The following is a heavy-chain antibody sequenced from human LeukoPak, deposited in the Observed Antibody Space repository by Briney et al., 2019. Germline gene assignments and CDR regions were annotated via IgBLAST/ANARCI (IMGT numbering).Heavy chain of an antibody. D-gene: IGHD3-16*02. CDR1: GGSISSYY. J-gene: IGHJ4*02. V-gene: IGHV4-59*01. CDR2: IYYSGST. Sequence: SETLSLTCTVSGGSISSYYWSLIRQPPGKGLEWIGYIYYSGSTNYNPSLKSRVTISVDTSKNQFSLKLSSVTAADTAVYYCARGLGELSLYGDPASWGQGTLVTVSS. CDR3: ARGLGELSLYGDPAS.